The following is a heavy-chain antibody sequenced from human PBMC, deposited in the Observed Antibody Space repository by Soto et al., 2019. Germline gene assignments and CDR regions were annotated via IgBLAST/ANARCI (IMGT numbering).Heavy chain of an antibody. CDR3: ASQLGDGNNYYFYYGMDV. CDR2: ISGFSGIT. Sequence: QVQLVQSGAKVKKPGASVKVSCKASGNTFTSYGISWVRQAPGQGLEWMGWISGFSGITKYAQKVQDRVTMTTDTSTSTAYMELRSLRSDDTAVYYCASQLGDGNNYYFYYGMDVWGQGTTVTVSS. V-gene: IGHV1-18*01. CDR1: GNTFTSYG. J-gene: IGHJ6*02. D-gene: IGHD2-2*01.